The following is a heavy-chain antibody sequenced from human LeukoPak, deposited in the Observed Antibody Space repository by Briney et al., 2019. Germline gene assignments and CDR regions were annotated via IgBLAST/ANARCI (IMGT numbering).Heavy chain of an antibody. Sequence: SVTVSCKASGGTFSSYAISWVRQAPGQGLEWMGGIIPIFGTANYAQKFQGRVTITADESTSTAYMELSSLRSEDTAVYYCAYVLRFLEPDNSFDPWGQGTLVTVSS. V-gene: IGHV1-69*13. CDR3: AYVLRFLEPDNSFDP. J-gene: IGHJ5*02. CDR1: GGTFSSYA. CDR2: IIPIFGTA. D-gene: IGHD3-3*01.